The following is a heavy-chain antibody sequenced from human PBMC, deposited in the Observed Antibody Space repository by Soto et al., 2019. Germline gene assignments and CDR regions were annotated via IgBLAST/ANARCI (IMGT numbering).Heavy chain of an antibody. CDR2: IVPIFGTA. Sequence: QVQLVQSGAEVKKPGSSVKVSWKASGGTLSSYAISWVRQAPGQGLEWMGGIVPIFGTANYAQKFQGRVTITADESTSTAYMELSSLRSEDTAVYYCARDRLASNYYYYGMDVWGQGTTVTVSS. J-gene: IGHJ6*02. V-gene: IGHV1-69*12. CDR1: GGTLSSYA. CDR3: ARDRLASNYYYYGMDV. D-gene: IGHD6-19*01.